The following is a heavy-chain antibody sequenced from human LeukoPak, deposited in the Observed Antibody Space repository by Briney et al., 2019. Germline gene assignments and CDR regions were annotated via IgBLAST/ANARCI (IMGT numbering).Heavy chain of an antibody. D-gene: IGHD6-19*01. CDR1: GYVFTAYF. CDR3: VRSTGTGWYFDN. Sequence: ASVKVSCEASGYVFTAYFMHWVRQAPGQGLEWMGWINPNGGATIYAQKFQGTITINRDTSVRTLYMELNRLKPDDTAIYYCVRSTGTGWYFDNWGQGTLVTVSS. CDR2: INPNGGAT. V-gene: IGHV1-2*02. J-gene: IGHJ4*02.